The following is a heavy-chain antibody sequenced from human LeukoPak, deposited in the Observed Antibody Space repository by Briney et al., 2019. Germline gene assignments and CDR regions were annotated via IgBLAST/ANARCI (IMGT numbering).Heavy chain of an antibody. Sequence: GGSLRLSCAGSGFIFNNYAMHWVRQPPGKGLEWVSGISWNSGSIDYAGSVKGRFTISRDNAKNSLYLQMNSLRVEDTAFYYCAKDNRRHYTSGPNPDSLHWGQGALVTVSS. CDR1: GFIFNNYA. D-gene: IGHD6-19*01. J-gene: IGHJ4*02. CDR3: AKDNRRHYTSGPNPDSLH. V-gene: IGHV3-9*01. CDR2: ISWNSGSI.